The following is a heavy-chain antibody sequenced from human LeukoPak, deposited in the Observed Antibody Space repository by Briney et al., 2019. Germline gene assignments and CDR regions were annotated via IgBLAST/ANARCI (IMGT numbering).Heavy chain of an antibody. J-gene: IGHJ4*02. CDR1: GYSFTTYW. CDR3: ARSSSAYHSPFDF. D-gene: IGHD5-12*01. V-gene: IGHV5-51*01. CDR2: IYPGDSDT. Sequence: GESLKISCKGSGYSFTTYWIGWVRQMPGKGLEWMGIIYPGDSDTRYSPSFQGQVTISADKSISTAYLQWSSLKASDTAMYYCARSSSAYHSPFDFWGQGTLVTVSS.